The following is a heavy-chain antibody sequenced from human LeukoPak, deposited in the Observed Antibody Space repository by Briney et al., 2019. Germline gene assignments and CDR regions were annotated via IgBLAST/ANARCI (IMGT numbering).Heavy chain of an antibody. CDR3: AGVPAAILAFDI. CDR1: GGSISSYY. J-gene: IGHJ3*02. V-gene: IGHV4-59*01. D-gene: IGHD2-2*01. CDR2: IYYSGST. Sequence: SETLSLTCTVSGGSISSYYWSWIRQPPGKGLEWIGYIYYSGSTNYNPSLKSRVTISVDTSKNQFSLKLSSVTGADTAVYYCAGVPAAILAFDIWGPGTMVTVSS.